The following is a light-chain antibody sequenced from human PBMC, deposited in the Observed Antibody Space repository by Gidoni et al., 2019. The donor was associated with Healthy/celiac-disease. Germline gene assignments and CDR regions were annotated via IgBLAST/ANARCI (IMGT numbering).Light chain of an antibody. CDR3: QQYANLPPT. CDR1: QDISNC. V-gene: IGKV1-33*01. J-gene: IGKJ4*01. Sequence: DIQMTQSPSSLSASVGDRVTITCQASQDISNCLNWYQQKPGKAPKLLIYDASNLETGVPSTFSGSGSRTDFTFTIRRLPPAAIATYYCQQYANLPPTFGGGTKVEIK. CDR2: DAS.